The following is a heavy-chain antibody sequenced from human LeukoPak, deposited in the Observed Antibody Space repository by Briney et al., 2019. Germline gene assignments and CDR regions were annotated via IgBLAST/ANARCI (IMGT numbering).Heavy chain of an antibody. D-gene: IGHD6-13*01. J-gene: IGHJ5*02. Sequence: SVKVSCKASGGTFSSYAISWVRQAPGQGLEWMGGIIPIFGTANYAQKFQGRVTITADESTSTAYMELSSLRSEDTAVYYCAGAGVSGSSWYWFDPWGQGTLVTVSS. CDR1: GGTFSSYA. V-gene: IGHV1-69*13. CDR3: AGAGVSGSSWYWFDP. CDR2: IIPIFGTA.